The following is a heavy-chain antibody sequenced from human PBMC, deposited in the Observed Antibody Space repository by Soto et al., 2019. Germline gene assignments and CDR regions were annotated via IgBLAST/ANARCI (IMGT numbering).Heavy chain of an antibody. D-gene: IGHD1-26*01. CDR3: ARGSGSSQHNWFGP. CDR2: IYYSGST. V-gene: IGHV4-31*03. J-gene: IGHJ5*02. CDR1: GGSISSGGYY. Sequence: PSGTLYLTCTVSGGSISSGGYYWSCIRQHPGKGLEWIGYIYYSGSTYYNPSLKSRVTISVDTSKNQFSLKLSSVTAADTAVYYCARGSGSSQHNWFGPWGQGTLVTVSS.